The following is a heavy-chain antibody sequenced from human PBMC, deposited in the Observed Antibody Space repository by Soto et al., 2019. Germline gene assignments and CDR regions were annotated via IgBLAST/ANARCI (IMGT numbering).Heavy chain of an antibody. CDR1: GYTFTSYA. Sequence: ASVKVSCKASGYTFTSYAMHWVRQAPGQRLEWMGWINAGNGNTKYSQKFQGRVTITRDTSASTAYMELSSLRSEDTAVYYCAMAPYYYDSSGYYNWFDPWGQGTLVTVSS. J-gene: IGHJ5*02. D-gene: IGHD3-22*01. CDR3: AMAPYYYDSSGYYNWFDP. CDR2: INAGNGNT. V-gene: IGHV1-3*01.